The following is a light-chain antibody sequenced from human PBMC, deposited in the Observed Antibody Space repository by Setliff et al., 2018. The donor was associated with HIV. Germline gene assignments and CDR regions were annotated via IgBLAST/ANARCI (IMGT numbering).Light chain of an antibody. Sequence: AIQLTQSPSSLSASVGDRVTITCRASQGITGALAWYQQKPGKAPKLLIYGGSSLESGVPSRFSGSGSGTDFTLTITSLQPEDFAMYYCRQFKIYPHVFGGGTKVDIK. J-gene: IGKJ4*01. CDR1: QGITGA. CDR2: GGS. V-gene: IGKV1-13*02. CDR3: RQFKIYPHV.